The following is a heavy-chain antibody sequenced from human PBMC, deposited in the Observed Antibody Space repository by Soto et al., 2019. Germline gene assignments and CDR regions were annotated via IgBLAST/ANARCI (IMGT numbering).Heavy chain of an antibody. V-gene: IGHV3-23*01. J-gene: IGHJ4*02. D-gene: IGHD1-1*01. CDR3: AKAGTHSYSDC. CDR2: LSAGGDNT. Sequence: EVKLLESGGGLVQPGGSLRLSCAASGFTFSIYAMNWVRLAPGKGLEWVSALSAGGDNTYYADSVKGRFTISRDNSKNTLYLQMNSLRAEDTAVYYCAKAGTHSYSDCWGQGTLVTVSS. CDR1: GFTFSIYA.